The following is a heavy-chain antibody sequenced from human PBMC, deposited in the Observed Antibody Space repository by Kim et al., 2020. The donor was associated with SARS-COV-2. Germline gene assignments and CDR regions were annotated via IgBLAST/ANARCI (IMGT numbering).Heavy chain of an antibody. V-gene: IGHV3-33*01. CDR1: GFIFSNYG. Sequence: GGSLRLSCAASGFIFSNYGMHWVRQAPGKGLEWLAVIWYDGSDKYYADSVKGRLTVSRDNSKNTLYLEINSLRVEDTAVYYCARVMRDSTTSTPDYWGLGTLVTVSS. J-gene: IGHJ4*02. CDR2: IWYDGSDK. CDR3: ARVMRDSTTSTPDY. D-gene: IGHD6-6*01.